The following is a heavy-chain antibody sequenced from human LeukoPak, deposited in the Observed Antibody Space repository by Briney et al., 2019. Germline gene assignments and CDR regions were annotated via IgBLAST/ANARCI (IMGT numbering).Heavy chain of an antibody. CDR2: ISSSGRSI. D-gene: IGHD1-26*01. Sequence: GGSLRLSCAASGFTFSSYSMNWVRQAPGKGLEWVSYISSSGRSILYADSVKGRFTVSRDNAKNSLYLQMNNPRAEDTAVYYCGREIPSGSYAPDYWGQGILVIVSS. J-gene: IGHJ4*02. V-gene: IGHV3-21*05. CDR1: GFTFSSYS. CDR3: GREIPSGSYAPDY.